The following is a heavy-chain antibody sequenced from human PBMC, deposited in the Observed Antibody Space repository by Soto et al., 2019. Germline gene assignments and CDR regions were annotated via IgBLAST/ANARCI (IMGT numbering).Heavy chain of an antibody. D-gene: IGHD6-13*01. J-gene: IGHJ6*02. CDR2: IYYSGST. CDR1: GGSISSSNW. CDR3: ARDRSTSWHNYYYYGMDV. Sequence: SDTLSLTCAVSGGSISSSNWWSWVRRPPGKGLEWIGYIYYSGSTNYNSSLKSRVTISVDTSKNQFSLKLSSVTAADTAVYYCARDRSTSWHNYYYYGMDVWGQGTTVTVSS. V-gene: IGHV4-4*02.